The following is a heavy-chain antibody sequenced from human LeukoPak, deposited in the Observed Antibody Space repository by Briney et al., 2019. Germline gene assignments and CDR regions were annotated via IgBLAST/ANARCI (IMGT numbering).Heavy chain of an antibody. CDR3: AKEVRESAWYYFDY. D-gene: IGHD3-10*01. CDR2: INSVGSNT. J-gene: IGHJ4*02. Sequence: HPGGSLRLSCAASGFTFSSYWMHWVRQAPGKGLVCVSRINSVGSNTIYADSVKGRFTISRDNAKNTLYLQMNSLRAEDTAVYYCAKEVRESAWYYFDYWGQGTLVTVSS. V-gene: IGHV3-74*01. CDR1: GFTFSSYW.